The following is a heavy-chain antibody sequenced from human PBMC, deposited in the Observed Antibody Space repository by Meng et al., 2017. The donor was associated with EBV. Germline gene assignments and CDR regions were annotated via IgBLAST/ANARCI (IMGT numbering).Heavy chain of an antibody. CDR2: IIPIFGTA. Sequence: QVPLGQAGAEGKTPGSSVTVSCKASGGTFSSYAISWVRQAPGQGHEWMGGIIPIFGTANYAQTFQGRVTITAEKYTSTAYMELSSLRTEDTAVYYCARAEIAAAGRLDYWGQGTLVTVSS. V-gene: IGHV1-69*06. J-gene: IGHJ4*02. D-gene: IGHD6-13*01. CDR3: ARAEIAAAGRLDY. CDR1: GGTFSSYA.